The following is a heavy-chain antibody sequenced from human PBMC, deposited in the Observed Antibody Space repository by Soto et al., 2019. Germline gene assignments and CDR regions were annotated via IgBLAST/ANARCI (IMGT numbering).Heavy chain of an antibody. CDR1: GFTFSGYA. J-gene: IGHJ4*02. Sequence: GGSLRLSCAASGFTFSGYAMHWVRQAPGKGLEWVAVISYDGSNKYYADSVKGRFTISRDNSKNTLYLQMNSLRAEDTAVYYCARMVPDDSSGGFDYWGQGTLVTVSS. CDR2: ISYDGSNK. D-gene: IGHD3-22*01. V-gene: IGHV3-30-3*01. CDR3: ARMVPDDSSGGFDY.